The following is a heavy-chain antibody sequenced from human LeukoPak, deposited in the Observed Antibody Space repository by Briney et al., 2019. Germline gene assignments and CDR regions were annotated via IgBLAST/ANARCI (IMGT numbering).Heavy chain of an antibody. D-gene: IGHD2-2*01. CDR1: GGSITNTGAY. J-gene: IGHJ4*02. CDR2: IYYSGSA. CDR3: ARDTGPSGTAFDY. Sequence: SETLSLTCTVSGGSITNTGAYWVWNRQSPGKGLEWIGSIYYSGSAYYTPSLRSRVTISVATSKSLFSLTLSSVTAADSAVYYCARDTGPSGTAFDYWGQGILVTVSS. V-gene: IGHV4-39*07.